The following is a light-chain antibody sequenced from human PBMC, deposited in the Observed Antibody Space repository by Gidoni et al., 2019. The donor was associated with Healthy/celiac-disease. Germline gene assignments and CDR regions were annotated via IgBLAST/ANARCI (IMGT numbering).Light chain of an antibody. Sequence: DIVMIQSPSSLPVTPGEPASISCRSSQSLLHSNGYYYLDGYLQKPGQSPQLLIYLGSNRAYGVPDRFSGSGSGKDFTLKISRVEAEDVGVYYCMQALQTPWTFGQGTKVEIK. CDR2: LGS. CDR1: QSLLHSNGYYY. CDR3: MQALQTPWT. V-gene: IGKV2-28*01. J-gene: IGKJ1*01.